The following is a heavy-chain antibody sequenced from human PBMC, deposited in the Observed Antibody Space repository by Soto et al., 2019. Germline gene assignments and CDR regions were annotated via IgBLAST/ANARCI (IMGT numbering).Heavy chain of an antibody. V-gene: IGHV5-10-1*01. CDR1: GGTFSSYW. CDR2: IDPSDSYT. D-gene: IGHD3-10*01. J-gene: IGHJ6*02. CDR3: ARQSMVRGVILSYYGMDV. Sequence: GASVKVSCKASGGTFSSYWISWVRQMPGKGLEWMGRIDPSDSYTNYSPSFQGHVTISADKSISTAYLQWSSLKASDTAMYYCARQSMVRGVILSYYGMDVWGQGTTVTVSS.